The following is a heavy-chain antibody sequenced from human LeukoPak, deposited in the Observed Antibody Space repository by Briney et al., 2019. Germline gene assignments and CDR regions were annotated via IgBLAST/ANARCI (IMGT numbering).Heavy chain of an antibody. D-gene: IGHD2-15*01. Sequence: GSLRLSCAASGFTFDDYGMSWVRQPPGKGLEWIGEINHSGSTNYNPSLKSRVTISVDTSKNQFSLKLSSVTAADTAVYYCAREGYCSGGSCYSRYYYYYYMDVWGKGTTVTVSS. J-gene: IGHJ6*03. CDR3: AREGYCSGGSCYSRYYYYYYMDV. V-gene: IGHV4-34*01. CDR1: GFTFDDYG. CDR2: INHSGST.